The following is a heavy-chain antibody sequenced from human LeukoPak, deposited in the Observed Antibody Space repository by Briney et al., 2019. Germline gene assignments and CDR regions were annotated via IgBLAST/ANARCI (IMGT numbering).Heavy chain of an antibody. J-gene: IGHJ4*02. Sequence: SVKVSCKASGGTFSSYAISWVRQAPGQGLEWMGRIIPILGIANYAQKFQGRVTITADKSTSTAYMELSSLRSEDTAVYYCARETVQLWSFGYWGQGTLVTVSS. CDR2: IIPILGIA. CDR1: GGTFSSYA. D-gene: IGHD5-18*01. V-gene: IGHV1-69*04. CDR3: ARETVQLWSFGY.